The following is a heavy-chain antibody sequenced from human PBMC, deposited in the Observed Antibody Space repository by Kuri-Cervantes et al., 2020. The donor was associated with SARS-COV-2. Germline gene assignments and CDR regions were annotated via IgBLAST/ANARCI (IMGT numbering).Heavy chain of an antibody. V-gene: IGHV3-15*01. D-gene: IGHD7-27*01. Sequence: LSLTCAASGFTFSNAWMSWVRQAPGKGLEWVGRIKSKTDGGTTDYAAPVKGRFTISRDDSKSIAYLQMNSLKTEDTAVYYCTREANSFWGSGSNYWGQGTLVTVSS. J-gene: IGHJ4*02. CDR2: IKSKTDGGTT. CDR1: GFTFSNAW. CDR3: TREANSFWGSGSNY.